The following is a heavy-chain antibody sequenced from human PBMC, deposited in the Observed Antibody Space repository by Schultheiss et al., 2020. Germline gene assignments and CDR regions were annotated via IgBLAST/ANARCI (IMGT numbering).Heavy chain of an antibody. Sequence: SETLSLTCAVYGGSFSGYYWSWIRQPPGKGLEWIGYIYYSGSTNYNPSLKSRVTISVDTSKNQFSLKLSSVTAADTAVYYCARHGGWNYVRDYYYYYMDVWGKGTTVNVSS. V-gene: IGHV4-59*08. CDR1: GGSFSGYY. CDR3: ARHGGWNYVRDYYYYYMDV. CDR2: IYYSGST. J-gene: IGHJ6*03. D-gene: IGHD1-7*01.